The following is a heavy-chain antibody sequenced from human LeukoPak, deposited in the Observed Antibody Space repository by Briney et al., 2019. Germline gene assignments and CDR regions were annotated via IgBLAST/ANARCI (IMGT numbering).Heavy chain of an antibody. CDR1: GFTFGTFW. CDR3: ATLPYYYDSSGSYYFDY. CDR2: IRYDGSNK. D-gene: IGHD3-22*01. V-gene: IGHV3-30*02. Sequence: GGSLRLSCEASGFTFGTFWMSWVRQAPGKGLEWVAFIRYDGSNKYYADSVKGRFTISRDNSKNTLYLQMNSLRVEDTAVYYCATLPYYYDSSGSYYFDYWGQGTLVTVSS. J-gene: IGHJ4*02.